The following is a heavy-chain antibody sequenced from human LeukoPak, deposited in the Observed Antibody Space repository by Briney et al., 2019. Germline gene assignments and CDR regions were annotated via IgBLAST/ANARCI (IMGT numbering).Heavy chain of an antibody. CDR3: AKAWLEQGGMFDY. CDR2: LSGSGGST. Sequence: GGSLRLSCAASGFNFSSYAMSWVRQAPGEGLEWVSLLSGSGGSTYYADSVKGRFTISRDNSKNTLYLQMNSLRAEDTAVYYCAKAWLEQGGMFDYWGQGTPVTVSS. V-gene: IGHV3-23*01. D-gene: IGHD1/OR15-1a*01. J-gene: IGHJ4*02. CDR1: GFNFSSYA.